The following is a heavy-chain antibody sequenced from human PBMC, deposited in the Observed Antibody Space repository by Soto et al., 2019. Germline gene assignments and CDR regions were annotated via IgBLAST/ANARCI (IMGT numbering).Heavy chain of an antibody. V-gene: IGHV4-59*01. Sequence: KPSETLSLTCTVSGGSISSYYWSWIRQPPGKGLEWIGYIYYSGSTNYNPSLKSRVTISVDTSKNQFSLKLSSVTAADTAVYYCARGLRDVDTAMAHYYYYGMDVWGQGTTVT. CDR2: IYYSGST. CDR1: GGSISSYY. D-gene: IGHD5-18*01. CDR3: ARGLRDVDTAMAHYYYYGMDV. J-gene: IGHJ6*02.